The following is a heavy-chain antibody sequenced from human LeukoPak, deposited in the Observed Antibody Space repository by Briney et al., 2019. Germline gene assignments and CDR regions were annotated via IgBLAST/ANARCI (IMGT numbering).Heavy chain of an antibody. CDR1: GYTFTSYD. D-gene: IGHD3-22*01. CDR2: MNPNSGNT. CDR3: ARDQRRYYYDSSGYYGY. J-gene: IGHJ4*02. V-gene: IGHV1-18*01. Sequence: ASVKVSCNASGYTFTSYDINWVRQATGPGLEWMGWMNPNSGNTNYAQKLQGRVTMTTDTSTSTAYMELRSLRSDDTAVYYCARDQRRYYYDSSGYYGYWGQGTLVTVSS.